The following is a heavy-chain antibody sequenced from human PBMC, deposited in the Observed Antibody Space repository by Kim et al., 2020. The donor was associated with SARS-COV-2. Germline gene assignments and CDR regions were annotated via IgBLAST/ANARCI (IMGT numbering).Heavy chain of an antibody. CDR3: GRQRTGRNWFDS. J-gene: IGHJ5*01. V-gene: IGHV4-39*01. D-gene: IGHD3-9*01. Sequence: YYNPSLKSRVAITVYTTKNQFSLKLSSVTAADTAVYYCGRQRTGRNWFDSWGQGTLVTVSS.